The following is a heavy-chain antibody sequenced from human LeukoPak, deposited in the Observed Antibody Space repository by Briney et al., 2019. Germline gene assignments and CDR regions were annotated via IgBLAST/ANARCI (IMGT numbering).Heavy chain of an antibody. CDR3: ARGDYGDSLGY. V-gene: IGHV1-2*02. CDR1: GYTFTGYY. Sequence: ASVKVSCKASGYTFTGYYMHWVRQAPEQGLEWMGGINPNSGGTNYAQKFQGRVTMTRDTSISTAYMELSRGRSDDTAVYYCARGDYGDSLGYWGQGTLVTVSS. D-gene: IGHD4-17*01. J-gene: IGHJ4*02. CDR2: INPNSGGT.